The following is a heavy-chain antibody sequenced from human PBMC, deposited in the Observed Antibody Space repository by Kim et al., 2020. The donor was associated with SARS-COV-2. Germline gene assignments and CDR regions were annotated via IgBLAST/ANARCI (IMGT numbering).Heavy chain of an antibody. Sequence: GGSLRLSCAASGFTFSNYGMHWVRQAPGKGLEWVAVISHDGSKKYYADSVKGRFTVSRDNSKNTLNLQMNSPRAEDTAVYYCAKDLRTEASNCEYWGQGTLVTVSS. J-gene: IGHJ4*02. CDR3: AKDLRTEASNCEY. V-gene: IGHV3-30*18. CDR1: GFTFSNYG. CDR2: ISHDGSKK. D-gene: IGHD1-1*01.